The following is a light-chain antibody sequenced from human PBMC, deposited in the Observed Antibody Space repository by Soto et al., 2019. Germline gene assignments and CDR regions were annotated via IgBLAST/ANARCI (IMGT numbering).Light chain of an antibody. Sequence: QSVLTQPPSASGSPGQSVTISCTGTNNDIGVYDFVSWYQHHPGKAPRLLIYEVVQRPSGVPDRFSGSKSGNTASLTVSGLQAADEADYFCKSYAGSNTYVFGRGTKVTVL. CDR1: NNDIGVYDF. J-gene: IGLJ1*01. CDR3: KSYAGSNTYV. V-gene: IGLV2-8*01. CDR2: EVV.